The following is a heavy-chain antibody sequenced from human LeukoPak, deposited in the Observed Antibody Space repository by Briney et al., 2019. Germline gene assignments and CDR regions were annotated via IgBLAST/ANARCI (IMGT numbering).Heavy chain of an antibody. J-gene: IGHJ3*02. V-gene: IGHV1-46*01. D-gene: IGHD6-19*01. CDR3: ARDIPGIAVAGDAFDI. CDR2: MNPSGGST. Sequence: ASVKVSCKASGYTFTSHYMHWVRQAPGQGLEWMGIMNPSGGSTSYAQKFQGRVTMTRDTSTSTVYMELSSLRSEDTAVYYCARDIPGIAVAGDAFDIWGQGTMVTVS. CDR1: GYTFTSHY.